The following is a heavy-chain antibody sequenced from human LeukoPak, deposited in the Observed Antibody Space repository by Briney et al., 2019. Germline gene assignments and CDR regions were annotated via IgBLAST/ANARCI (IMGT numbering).Heavy chain of an antibody. D-gene: IGHD6-19*01. J-gene: IGHJ3*02. CDR1: GFTFSNYW. V-gene: IGHV3-74*01. CDR2: IISDGSST. Sequence: GGSLRLSCAASGFTFSNYWMHWVRQAPGRGLVWVSRIISDGSSTSYADSVKGRFTISRDNAKNTLYLQMNSLRAEETAVYYCAREDVDIAVAASGAFDIWGQGTMVTVSS. CDR3: AREDVDIAVAASGAFDI.